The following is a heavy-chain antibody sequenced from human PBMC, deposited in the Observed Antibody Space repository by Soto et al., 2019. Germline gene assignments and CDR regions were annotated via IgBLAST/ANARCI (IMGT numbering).Heavy chain of an antibody. J-gene: IGHJ3*02. D-gene: IGHD6-13*01. CDR3: AKTGYSSSWYILDDAFDI. V-gene: IGHV3-23*01. Sequence: GGSPRLSCAASGFTFSSYAMSWVRQAPGKGLEWVSAISGSGGSTYYADSVKGRFTISRDNSKNTLYLQMNSLRAEDTAVYYCAKTGYSSSWYILDDAFDIWGQGTMVTVSS. CDR2: ISGSGGST. CDR1: GFTFSSYA.